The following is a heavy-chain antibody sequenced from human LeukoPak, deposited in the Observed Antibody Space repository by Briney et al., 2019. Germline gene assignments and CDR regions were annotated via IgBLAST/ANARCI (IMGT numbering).Heavy chain of an antibody. J-gene: IGHJ4*02. D-gene: IGHD3-10*01. CDR1: GGSISSYY. CDR3: ARSELLWFGGVNSGFDY. CDR2: VYYSGST. V-gene: IGHV4-59*01. Sequence: SEALSLTCTVSGGSISSYYWSWIRQPPGKGLEWIGYVYYSGSTNYNPSLKSRVTISIDTSRTQFSLKLSSVTAADTAVYYCARSELLWFGGVNSGFDYWGQGTLVTVSS.